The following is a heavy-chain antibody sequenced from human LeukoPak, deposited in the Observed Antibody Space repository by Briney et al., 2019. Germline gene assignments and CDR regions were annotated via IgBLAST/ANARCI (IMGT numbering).Heavy chain of an antibody. J-gene: IGHJ4*02. V-gene: IGHV3-73*01. Sequence: GVSLRLSCAASGFTFSGSDMHWVRQASGKGLEWVGRIRSKAKSYATAYAASVTGRFTISRDDSKDTAYLQMNSLKTEDTAVYYCTRLDCSGGSCYPHDYWGQGTLVTVSS. CDR2: IRSKAKSYAT. CDR1: GFTFSGSD. D-gene: IGHD2-15*01. CDR3: TRLDCSGGSCYPHDY.